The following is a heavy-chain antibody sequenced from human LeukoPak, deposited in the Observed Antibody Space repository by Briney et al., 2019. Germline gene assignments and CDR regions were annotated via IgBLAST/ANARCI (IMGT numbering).Heavy chain of an antibody. J-gene: IGHJ6*03. D-gene: IGHD3-10*01. CDR1: GGSISSDS. V-gene: IGHV4-59*01. CDR2: IFYSGTT. Sequence: SETLSLTCTVSGGSISSDSWSWIRQPPGKGLEWIGLIFYSGTTNYNPSLKSRVTMSVDTSKNQFSLKLSSVTAADTAVYYCARQTYYYGSGSFYGYYYYYYMDVWGKGTTVTISS. CDR3: ARQTYYYGSGSFYGYYYYYYMDV.